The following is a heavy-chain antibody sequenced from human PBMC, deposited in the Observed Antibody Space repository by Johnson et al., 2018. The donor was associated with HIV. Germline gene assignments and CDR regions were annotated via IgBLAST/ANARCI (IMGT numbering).Heavy chain of an antibody. Sequence: QVQLVESGGGVVQPGRSLRLSCAASGFTFSTYPMHWVRQAPGKGLEWVAVISYDGSNKYYADSVKGRFTISRDNSKNTVLLQMDRLTIEDMAVYYCVRQRRGIIEVVPAYGFDIRGQGTMVTVSS. J-gene: IGHJ3*02. CDR2: ISYDGSNK. D-gene: IGHD2-2*01. CDR1: GFTFSTYP. CDR3: VRQRRGIIEVVPAYGFDI. V-gene: IGHV3-30*14.